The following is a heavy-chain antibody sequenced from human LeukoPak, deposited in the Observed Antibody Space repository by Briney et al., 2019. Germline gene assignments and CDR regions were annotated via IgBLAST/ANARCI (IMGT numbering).Heavy chain of an antibody. D-gene: IGHD2-15*01. J-gene: IGHJ3*01. Sequence: QSGGSLRLSCAASEFTFNNHDMHWVRQAPGKGLEWVAAISYDGRNKYYADSVKGRFTISRDNSKNTLNLQMNSLRTEDTAVFCCAKPRDIDSWAFDVWGQGTMVTVSS. CDR2: ISYDGRNK. CDR3: AKPRDIDSWAFDV. CDR1: EFTFNNHD. V-gene: IGHV3-30*18.